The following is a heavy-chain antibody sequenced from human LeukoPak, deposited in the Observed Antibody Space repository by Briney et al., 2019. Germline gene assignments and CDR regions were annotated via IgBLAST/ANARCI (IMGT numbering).Heavy chain of an antibody. CDR3: ARDSDDYGGNSGAAFDI. CDR1: GGSFSSSNVH. J-gene: IGHJ3*02. Sequence: PSETLSLTCSVSGGSFSSSNVHWGWIRQPPGKGLEWIGSIYYSGSTSYNPSLKSRVTISLDTSKNHFSLKLSSVTGADTAVYYCARDSDDYGGNSGAAFDIWGQGTMVSVSS. CDR2: IYYSGST. V-gene: IGHV4-39*07. D-gene: IGHD4-23*01.